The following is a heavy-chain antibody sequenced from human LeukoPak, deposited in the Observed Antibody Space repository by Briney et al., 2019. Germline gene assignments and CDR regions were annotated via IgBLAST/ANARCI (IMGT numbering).Heavy chain of an antibody. CDR2: IKQDGSEK. CDR1: GFTFSNYW. CDR3: ARKSRGHYDFWSGYYRLDY. V-gene: IGHV3-7*01. J-gene: IGHJ4*02. Sequence: GSLRLSCAASGFTFSNYWMSWVRQAPGKGLEWVANIKQDGSEKYYVDSVKGRFTISRDNAKNSLYLQMNSLRAEDTAVYYCARKSRGHYDFWSGYYRLDYWGQGTLVTVSS. D-gene: IGHD3-3*01.